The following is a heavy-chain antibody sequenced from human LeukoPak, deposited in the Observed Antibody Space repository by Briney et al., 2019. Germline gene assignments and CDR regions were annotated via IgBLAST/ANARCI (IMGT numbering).Heavy chain of an antibody. J-gene: IGHJ6*02. V-gene: IGHV3-7*04. CDR2: IKQDGREK. CDR3: ARAVRSPYYDFWSGYYYYYGMDV. D-gene: IGHD3-3*01. CDR1: GFTFSSYW. Sequence: GGSLRLSCAASGFTFSSYWMSWVRQAPGKGLEWVANIKQDGREKYYVDSVKGRFTISRDNAKNSLYLQMNSLRAEDTAVYYCARAVRSPYYDFWSGYYYYYGMDVWGQGTTVTVSS.